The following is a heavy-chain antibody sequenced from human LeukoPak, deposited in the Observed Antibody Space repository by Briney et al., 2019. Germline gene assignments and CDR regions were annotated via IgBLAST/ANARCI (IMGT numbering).Heavy chain of an antibody. CDR1: GITLSNYG. V-gene: IGHV3-23*01. D-gene: IGHD3-22*01. CDR2: ISGSGGGT. Sequence: GGSLRLSCAVSGITLSNYGMSWVRQAPGKGLEWVAGISGSGGGTKYADSVKGRFTISRDNPKNTLYVKMNSLRAEDTAMYFCAKRGVVIRVILVGFHKEAYYFDSWGQGALVTVSS. J-gene: IGHJ4*02. CDR3: AKRGVVIRVILVGFHKEAYYFDS.